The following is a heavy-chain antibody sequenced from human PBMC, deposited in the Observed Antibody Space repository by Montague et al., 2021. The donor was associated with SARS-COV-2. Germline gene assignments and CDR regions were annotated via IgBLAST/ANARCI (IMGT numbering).Heavy chain of an antibody. V-gene: IGHV4-39*01. Sequence: SETLSLTCTVSGGSISSSSYFWGWIRQPPGKGLEWIGSIYYSGNTYYNPPLKSRVTISVDTSKNQFSLKLSSVTAADTAVFYCARAFIAAAGTTSFDYWGQGTLVTVSS. CDR3: ARAFIAAAGTTSFDY. D-gene: IGHD6-13*01. J-gene: IGHJ4*02. CDR2: IYYSGNT. CDR1: GGSISSSSYF.